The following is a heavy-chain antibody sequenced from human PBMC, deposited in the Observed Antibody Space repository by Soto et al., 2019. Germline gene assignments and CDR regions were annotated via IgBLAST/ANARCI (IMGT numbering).Heavy chain of an antibody. CDR1: GYSFTSYW. Sequence: EVQLVPSGAEVKKPGESLKISCKGSGYSFTSYWIGWVRQMPGKGLEWMGIIYPGDSDTRYSPSFQGQVTISADKSISTAYLQWSSLKASDTAMYYCARRGMGYSSSWYPIDYWGQGTLVTVSS. V-gene: IGHV5-51*01. J-gene: IGHJ4*02. CDR3: ARRGMGYSSSWYPIDY. CDR2: IYPGDSDT. D-gene: IGHD6-13*01.